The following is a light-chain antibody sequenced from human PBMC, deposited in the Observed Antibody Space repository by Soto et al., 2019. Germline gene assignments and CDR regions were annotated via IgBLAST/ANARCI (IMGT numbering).Light chain of an antibody. CDR2: GAS. CDR3: QHYDSLS. CDR1: QSVRSSY. Sequence: EIVLTHSPGTLSLSPGEGATLSFRASQSVRSSYLAWYQQKPGQAPRLLIYGASSRATGIPDRFTGSGSGTDFTLTISRLEPEDFAVYYCQHYDSLSFGQGTRLEIK. V-gene: IGKV3-20*01. J-gene: IGKJ5*01.